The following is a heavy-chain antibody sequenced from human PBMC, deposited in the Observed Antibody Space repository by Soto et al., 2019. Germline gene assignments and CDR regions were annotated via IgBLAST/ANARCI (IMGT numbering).Heavy chain of an antibody. V-gene: IGHV4-30-2*01. Sequence: QLQLQESGSGLVKPSQTLSLTCAVSGGSISSGGYSWSWIRQPPGKGPEWIGNIYHSGTTYYTPSPXRXLSISVDRSNNHFSLKLSSVTAADSALYYCARIPSPWGQGTMVTVSS. D-gene: IGHD2-21*01. CDR2: IYHSGTT. J-gene: IGHJ5*02. CDR3: ARIPSP. CDR1: GGSISSGGYS.